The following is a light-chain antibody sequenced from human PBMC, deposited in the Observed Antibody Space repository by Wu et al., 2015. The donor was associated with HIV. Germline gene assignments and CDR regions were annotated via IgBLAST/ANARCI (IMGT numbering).Light chain of an antibody. CDR3: QKYNTAPWT. V-gene: IGKV1-NL1*01. Sequence: DIQVTQSPSSLSASVGDRVTITCRASQDISNSLAWYQQKPGKAPRLLLYAASRLEGGVPSRFSGSGSGTDYTLTISSLQPEDVATYYCQKYNTAPWTFGQGTKVEMK. CDR2: AAS. CDR1: QDISNS. J-gene: IGKJ1*01.